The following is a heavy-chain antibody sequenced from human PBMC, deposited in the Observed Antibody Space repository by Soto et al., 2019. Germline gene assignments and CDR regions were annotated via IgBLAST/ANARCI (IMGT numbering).Heavy chain of an antibody. Sequence: QVQLVESGGGVVQPGRSLRLSCAASGFTFSSYGMHWVRQAPGKGLEWVAVISYDGSNKYYADSVKGRFTISRDNSKNTLYLQMNSLRAEDTAVYYCAKGPVGVLMVYASQPFDYWGQGTLVTVSS. CDR2: ISYDGSNK. J-gene: IGHJ4*02. CDR3: AKGPVGVLMVYASQPFDY. D-gene: IGHD2-8*01. V-gene: IGHV3-30*18. CDR1: GFTFSSYG.